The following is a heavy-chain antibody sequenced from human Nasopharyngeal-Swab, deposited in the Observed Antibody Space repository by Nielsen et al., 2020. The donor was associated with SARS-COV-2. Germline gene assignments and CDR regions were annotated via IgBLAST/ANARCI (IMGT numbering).Heavy chain of an antibody. D-gene: IGHD2-15*01. CDR2: IYYSGST. J-gene: IGHJ6*03. V-gene: IGHV4-31*02. Sequence: WIRQPPGKGLEWIGYIYYSGSTYYNPSLKSRDTISVDTSKNQFSLKLSSVTAADTAVYYCARLLIAANGHYMDVWGKGTTVTVSS. CDR3: ARLLIAANGHYMDV.